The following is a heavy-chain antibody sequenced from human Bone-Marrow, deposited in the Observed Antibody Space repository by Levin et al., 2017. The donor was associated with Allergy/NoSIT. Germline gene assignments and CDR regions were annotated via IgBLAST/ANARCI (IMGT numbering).Heavy chain of an antibody. D-gene: IGHD3-10*01. CDR3: ARDRGENWFDP. CDR2: ITPNTGGT. V-gene: IGHV1-2*06. CDR1: GSTFSGYY. Sequence: ASVKVSCKASGSTFSGYYIHWVRQAPGQGLEWMGRITPNTGGTNSAQKFRGRVTMTRDTSISTVYIELRNLRSDDTAVYYCARDRGENWFDPWGKGTLVTVSS. J-gene: IGHJ5*02.